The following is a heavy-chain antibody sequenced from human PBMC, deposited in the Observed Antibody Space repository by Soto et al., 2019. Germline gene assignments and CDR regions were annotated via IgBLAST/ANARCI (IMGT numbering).Heavy chain of an antibody. J-gene: IGHJ4*02. CDR1: GDSVVTNGVA. CDR3: ARGRHSGFDY. CDR2: TYYRSKWSN. V-gene: IGHV6-1*01. D-gene: IGHD1-26*01. Sequence: SQTRSLTCVISGDSVVTNGVAWDWLRQSPSRGLEWLGRTYYRSKWSNDYAVSVKSRITINLDTSKNQFSLQLNSVTPEDTAVYYCARGRHSGFDYWGQGTLVTVSS.